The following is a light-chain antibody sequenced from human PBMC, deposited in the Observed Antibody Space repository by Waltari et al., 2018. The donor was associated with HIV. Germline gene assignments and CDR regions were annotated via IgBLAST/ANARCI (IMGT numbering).Light chain of an antibody. Sequence: DIVMTQSPDSLAVSLGERATINCQSSQSVLSSSKNKNCLAWYQQKPGQPPKLLIYGTSTRESGVPDRFSGSGSGTDFTLTISSLQAEDVAVYYCQQYYLTPLTFGGGTKVVIK. V-gene: IGKV4-1*01. J-gene: IGKJ4*01. CDR1: QSVLSSSKNKNC. CDR3: QQYYLTPLT. CDR2: GTS.